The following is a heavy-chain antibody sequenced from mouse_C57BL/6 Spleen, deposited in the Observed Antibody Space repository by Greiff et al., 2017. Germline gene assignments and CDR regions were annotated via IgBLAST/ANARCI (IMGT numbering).Heavy chain of an antibody. CDR2: IYPGDGDT. Sequence: QVQLQQSGAELVKPGASVKISCKASGYAFSSYWMNWVKQRPGKGLEWIGQIYPGDGDTNYNGKFKGKATLTADKSSRTAYMQLSSLTSEDSAVDFCAREGDYGTRYYVDYWGQGTTLTVSS. J-gene: IGHJ2*01. D-gene: IGHD2-4*01. V-gene: IGHV1-80*01. CDR1: GYAFSSYW. CDR3: AREGDYGTRYYVDY.